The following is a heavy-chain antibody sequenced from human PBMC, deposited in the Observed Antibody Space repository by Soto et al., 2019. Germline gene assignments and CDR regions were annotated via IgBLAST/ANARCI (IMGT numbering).Heavy chain of an antibody. CDR1: EFTFSPYA. J-gene: IGHJ6*02. V-gene: IGHV3-30-3*01. CDR3: ASEIFTSPLPDRGMDV. Sequence: QVQLVESGGGVVQPGRSLRLSCAASEFTFSPYAMHWVRQAPGKGLEWVAVISYDGNNQYYADSVKGRFTISRDTAKNTLYLEMTRLRTENTAMYYVASEIFTSPLPDRGMDVWGQGTTVIVSS. CDR2: ISYDGNNQ. D-gene: IGHD2-2*01.